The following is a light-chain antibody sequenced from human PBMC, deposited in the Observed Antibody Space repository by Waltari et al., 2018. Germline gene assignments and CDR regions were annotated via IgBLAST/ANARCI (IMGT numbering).Light chain of an antibody. CDR3: QQYGSSILYT. Sequence: IVLTQSPGTLALSPGETATLSFRTSQSLSKRYLAWYQQKPDQAPTLLIYGASSRAAGIPDRFSGSGSGTDFTLTITRLEPEDSAVYYCQQYGSSILYTFGQGTKLEIK. CDR1: QSLSKRY. CDR2: GAS. V-gene: IGKV3-20*01. J-gene: IGKJ2*01.